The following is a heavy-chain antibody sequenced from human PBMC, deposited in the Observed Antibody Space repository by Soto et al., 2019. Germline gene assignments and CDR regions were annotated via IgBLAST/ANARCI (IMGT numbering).Heavy chain of an antibody. CDR2: IYYSGST. Sequence: PSETLSLTCTVSGGSISSGDYYWSWIRQPPGKGLEWIGYIYYSGSTYYNPSLKSRVTISVDTSKNQFSLKLSSVTAADTAVYYCAREQRLNYDILTDNWFDPWGQGTLVTVLL. CDR3: AREQRLNYDILTDNWFDP. J-gene: IGHJ5*02. CDR1: GGSISSGDYY. V-gene: IGHV4-30-4*01. D-gene: IGHD3-9*01.